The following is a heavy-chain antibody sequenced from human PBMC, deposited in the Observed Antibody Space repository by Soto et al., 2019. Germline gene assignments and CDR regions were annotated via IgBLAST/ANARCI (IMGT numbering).Heavy chain of an antibody. Sequence: QVQLVQSVAEVKKPWASFNVYCKASGYTFTSYDINWVRQATGQGLEWLELMDPNSDKTGYAQKFQGRGTVTRNTSPTTAYRELLSLRSEDAAVHYCARGIMDFWGKGTTFTVSS. CDR2: MDPNSDKT. V-gene: IGHV1-8*01. CDR3: ARGIMDF. CDR1: GYTFTSYD. J-gene: IGHJ6*03.